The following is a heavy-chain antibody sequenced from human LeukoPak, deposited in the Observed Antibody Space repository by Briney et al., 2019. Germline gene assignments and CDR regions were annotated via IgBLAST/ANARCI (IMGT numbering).Heavy chain of an antibody. D-gene: IGHD4-17*01. Sequence: SETLSLSCAASGVSITNYYLSWIRQPAGKGLEWIGRIFSSGTTIYHPSLKSRVTMSVDTSKNHFSLKLTSVTAADTAVYYCARGRAVTTGDDYWGQGTLVTVSS. CDR1: GVSITNYY. J-gene: IGHJ4*02. V-gene: IGHV4-4*07. CDR2: IFSSGTT. CDR3: ARGRAVTTGDDY.